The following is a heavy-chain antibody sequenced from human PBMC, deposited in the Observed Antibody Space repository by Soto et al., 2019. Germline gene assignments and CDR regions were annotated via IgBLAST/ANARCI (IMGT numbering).Heavy chain of an antibody. CDR1: GFSLSNARMG. D-gene: IGHD5-18*01. CDR3: ARNIFGYSYGYFLDY. V-gene: IGHV2-26*01. Sequence: QVTLKESGPVLVKPTETLTLTCTVSGFSLSNARMGVSWIRQPPGKALEWLAHIFSNDEKSYSTSLKSRLTISKDTSKSQVVLTMTNMDPVGTATYYCARNIFGYSYGYFLDYWGQGTLVTVSS. CDR2: IFSNDEK. J-gene: IGHJ4*02.